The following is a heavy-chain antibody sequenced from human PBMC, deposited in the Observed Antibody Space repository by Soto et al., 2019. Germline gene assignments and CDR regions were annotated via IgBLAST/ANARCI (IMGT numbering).Heavy chain of an antibody. CDR2: IKQDGSEK. D-gene: IGHD5-12*01. CDR1: GFTFSTYW. V-gene: IGHV3-7*01. CDR3: AINYSGYEDQ. J-gene: IGHJ4*02. Sequence: GGSLRLSCAVSGFTFSTYWMTWVRQAPGKGLEWVASIKQDGSEKYYVDSVRGRFTISRDNAKNSLYLQMDSLRAEDTAMYYCAINYSGYEDQWGQGTMVTVSS.